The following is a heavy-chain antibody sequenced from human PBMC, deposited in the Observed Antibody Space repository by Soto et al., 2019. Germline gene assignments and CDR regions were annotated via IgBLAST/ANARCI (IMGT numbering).Heavy chain of an antibody. D-gene: IGHD3-9*01. CDR1: GFTFSDYY. CDR3: ARETRGYAILTGYYNVRAFDI. V-gene: IGHV3-11*01. Sequence: GGSLRLSCAASGFTFSDYYMSWIRQAPGKGLEWVSYISSSGSTIYYADSVKGRFTISRDNAKNSLYLQMNSLRAEDTAVYYCARETRGYAILTGYYNVRAFDIWGQGTMVTVSS. CDR2: ISSSGSTI. J-gene: IGHJ3*02.